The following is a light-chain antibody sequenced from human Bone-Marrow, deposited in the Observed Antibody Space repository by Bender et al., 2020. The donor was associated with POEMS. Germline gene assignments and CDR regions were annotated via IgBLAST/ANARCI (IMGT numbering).Light chain of an antibody. CDR1: SSNIVTNP. CDR2: NTN. Sequence: QSVLTQPPSASGTPGQRVIISCSGSSSNIVTNPVNWYQHLPGTAPKVLIYNTNQRPSGVPDRFSASNSGNTATLTISRVEAGDEADYYCQLWDFSLDHPGVFGGGTKLTVL. CDR3: QLWDFSLDHPGV. J-gene: IGLJ3*02. V-gene: IGLV1-44*01.